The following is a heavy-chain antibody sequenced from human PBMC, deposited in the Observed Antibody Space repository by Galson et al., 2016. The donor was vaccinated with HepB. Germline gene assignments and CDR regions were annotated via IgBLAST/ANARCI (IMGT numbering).Heavy chain of an antibody. V-gene: IGHV1-69*13. CDR3: ARSFWGKYETGYNHYALDV. CDR2: MIPMLATA. J-gene: IGHJ6*02. CDR1: GGTFSRFA. Sequence: SVKVSCKASGGTFSRFAISWVRQAPGQGLEWMGGMIPMLATAHYAQRFQGRVTVSADESTSTAYMELSSLRSDDTAVYYCARSFWGKYETGYNHYALDVWGQGTTVTVSS. D-gene: IGHD5-24*01.